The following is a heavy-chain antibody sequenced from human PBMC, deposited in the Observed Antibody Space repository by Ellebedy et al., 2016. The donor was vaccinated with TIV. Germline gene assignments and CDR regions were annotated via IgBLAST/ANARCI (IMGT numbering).Heavy chain of an antibody. CDR1: GYSFTSYW. J-gene: IGHJ1*01. CDR2: IYPGDSDT. CDR3: ARGGSSWYVRAEYFQH. Sequence: GESLKISCKGSGYSFTSYWIGWVRQMPGKGLEWMGIIYPGDSDTRYSPSFQGQVTISADKSISTAYLQWSSLKASDTAMYYCARGGSSWYVRAEYFQHWGQGTLVTVSS. V-gene: IGHV5-51*01. D-gene: IGHD6-13*01.